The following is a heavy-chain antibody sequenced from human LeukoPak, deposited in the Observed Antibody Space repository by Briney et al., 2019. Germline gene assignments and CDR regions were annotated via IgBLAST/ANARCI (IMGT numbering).Heavy chain of an antibody. D-gene: IGHD5-24*01. CDR1: GGSISSGGYY. CDR2: IYYSGST. V-gene: IGHV4-61*08. J-gene: IGHJ4*02. Sequence: PSETLSLTCTVSGGSISSGGYYWSWIRQPPGKGLEWIGYIYYSGSTYYNPSLKSRVTISVDTSKNQFSPKLSSVTAADTAVYYCARGGMATIDYWGQGTLVTVSS. CDR3: ARGGMATIDY.